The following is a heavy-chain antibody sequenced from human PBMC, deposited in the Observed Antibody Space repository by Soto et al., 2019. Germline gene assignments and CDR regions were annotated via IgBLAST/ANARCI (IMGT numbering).Heavy chain of an antibody. CDR1: GGSISSYY. Sequence: PSETLSLTCTVSGGSISSYYWSWIRQPPGKGLEWIGYIYYSGSTNYSPSLKSRVTISVDTSKNQFSLKLSSVTAADTAVYYCARLYCSGGSCYRWWFDPWGQGTLVTVSS. CDR2: IYYSGST. CDR3: ARLYCSGGSCYRWWFDP. J-gene: IGHJ5*02. V-gene: IGHV4-59*01. D-gene: IGHD2-15*01.